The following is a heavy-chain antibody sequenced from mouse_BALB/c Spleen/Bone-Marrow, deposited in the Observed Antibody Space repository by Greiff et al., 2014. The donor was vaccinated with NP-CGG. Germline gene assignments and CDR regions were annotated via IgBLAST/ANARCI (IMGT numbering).Heavy chain of an antibody. CDR2: INPSTGYT. CDR1: GYTFTTYW. CDR3: ARGNYEAMDY. V-gene: IGHV1-7*01. J-gene: IGHJ4*01. D-gene: IGHD2-1*01. Sequence: VQLVESGAELAKPGASVKMSCRASGYTFTTYWMHWVKQRPGQGLEWIGYINPSTGYTAYNQKFKDKATLTADKSSNTAYMQLSSLTSEGSAVYYCARGNYEAMDYWGQGTSVTVSS.